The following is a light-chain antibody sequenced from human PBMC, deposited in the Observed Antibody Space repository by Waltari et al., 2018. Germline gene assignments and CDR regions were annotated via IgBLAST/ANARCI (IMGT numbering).Light chain of an antibody. Sequence: DIQMTQSPSSLSASVGDRVTITCRASQSIRSYLNWYQQKPGKTPKFLIYAASSLQSGVPSRFSGSGSGTDFTLTISSLQPEDFATYYCQQSDSTPYTFGQGTKLEIK. CDR3: QQSDSTPYT. CDR1: QSIRSY. V-gene: IGKV1-39*01. CDR2: AAS. J-gene: IGKJ2*01.